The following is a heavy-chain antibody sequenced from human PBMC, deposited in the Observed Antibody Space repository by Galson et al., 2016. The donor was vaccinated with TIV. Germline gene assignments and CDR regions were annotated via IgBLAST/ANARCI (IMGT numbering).Heavy chain of an antibody. Sequence: SLRLSCAASGFTFSSHDMHWVRQTTGKRLEWVSAIGTIGDTFYADSVKGRFTISRENANSSLYLQMKTLRAGATAVYYCARGGGPLTDYYHSVGPLDAFDIWGQGTTVTVSS. V-gene: IGHV3-13*01. CDR1: GFTFSSHD. CDR2: IGTIGDT. J-gene: IGHJ3*02. D-gene: IGHD3-22*01. CDR3: ARGGGPLTDYYHSVGPLDAFDI.